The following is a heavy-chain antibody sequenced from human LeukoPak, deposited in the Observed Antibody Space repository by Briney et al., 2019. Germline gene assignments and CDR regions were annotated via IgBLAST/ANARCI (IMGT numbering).Heavy chain of an antibody. CDR1: GGSFSGYY. CDR2: INHSGST. CDR3: ARSRDAFGGVVSIWLY. Sequence: SETLSLTCAVYGGSFSGYYRSWIRQPPGKGLKWIGEINHSGSTNYNPSLKSRVTISLDTSRNQFSLRLSSVTAADTAVYYCARSRDAFGGVVSIWLYWGQGTLVTVSS. V-gene: IGHV4-34*01. D-gene: IGHD5-24*01. J-gene: IGHJ4*02.